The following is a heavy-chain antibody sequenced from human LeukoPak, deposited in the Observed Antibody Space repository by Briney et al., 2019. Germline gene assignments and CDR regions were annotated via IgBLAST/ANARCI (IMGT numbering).Heavy chain of an antibody. D-gene: IGHD6-19*01. CDR3: ARENVAGTDYYYGMDV. J-gene: IGHJ6*02. Sequence: GGSLRLSCAASGFTFSSYSMNWVRQAPGKGLEWVSYISSSSSTIYYADSVKGRFTVSRDNAKNSLYLQMNSLRAEDTAVYYCARENVAGTDYYYGMDVWGQGTTVTVSS. CDR2: ISSSSSTI. CDR1: GFTFSSYS. V-gene: IGHV3-48*01.